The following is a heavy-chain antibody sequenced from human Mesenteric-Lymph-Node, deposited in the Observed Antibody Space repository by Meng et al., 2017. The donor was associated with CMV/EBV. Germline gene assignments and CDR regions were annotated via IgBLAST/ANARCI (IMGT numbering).Heavy chain of an antibody. CDR2: ISAYNGNT. V-gene: IGHV1-18*01. Sequence: ASVKVSCKASGYTFTSYGISWVRQAPGQGLEWMGWISAYNGNTNYAQKLQGRVTMTTDTSTSTAYMELRSLRSDDTAVYYCARPSLIVPAAMRYYYYGMDVWGQGTTVTVSS. D-gene: IGHD2-2*01. J-gene: IGHJ6*02. CDR3: ARPSLIVPAAMRYYYYGMDV. CDR1: GYTFTSYG.